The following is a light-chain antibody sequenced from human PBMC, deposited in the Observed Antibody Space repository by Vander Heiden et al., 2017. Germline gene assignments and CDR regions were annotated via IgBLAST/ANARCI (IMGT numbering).Light chain of an antibody. V-gene: IGKV1-8*01. Sequence: AIRIPQSPSSLSASTGDRVTITCRASQDISTYLAWYQQKPGKAPKLLMYGTSTLQSGVPSRFSGSGSGTNFTLTINGLQSDDFATYLCQQYHSFLISFGQGTRLEIK. CDR1: QDISTY. CDR3: QQYHSFLIS. CDR2: GTS. J-gene: IGKJ5*01.